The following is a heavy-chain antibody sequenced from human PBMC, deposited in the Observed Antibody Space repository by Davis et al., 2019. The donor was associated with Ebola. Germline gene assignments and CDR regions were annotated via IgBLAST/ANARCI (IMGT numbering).Heavy chain of an antibody. CDR1: GFTFSTGW. CDR2: IKGKSNGGTA. CDR3: TTDSGKNCGGDCPQIDY. Sequence: PGGSLRLSCADSGFTFSTGWMNWVRQAPGKGLEWVGRIKGKSNGGTAVYAAPVEGRFTISRDDSKNTLYLQMNSLKIEDTAVYYCTTDSGKNCGGDCPQIDYWGQGTLVTVSS. D-gene: IGHD2-21*01. V-gene: IGHV3-15*01. J-gene: IGHJ4*02.